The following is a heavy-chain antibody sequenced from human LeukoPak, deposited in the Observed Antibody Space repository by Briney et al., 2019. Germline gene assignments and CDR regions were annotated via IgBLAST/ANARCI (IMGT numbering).Heavy chain of an antibody. CDR1: GFTFSSYS. V-gene: IGHV3-21*01. CDR3: ARGRCSGGSCYSRTNNWFDP. Sequence: GGSLRLSCAASGFTFSSYSMNWVRQAPGKGLEWVSSISSSSSYIYYADSVKGRFTISRDNDKNSLYLQMNSLSDDATAVYYCARGRCSGGSCYSRTNNWFDPWGQGTLVTVSS. CDR2: ISSSSSYI. J-gene: IGHJ5*02. D-gene: IGHD2-15*01.